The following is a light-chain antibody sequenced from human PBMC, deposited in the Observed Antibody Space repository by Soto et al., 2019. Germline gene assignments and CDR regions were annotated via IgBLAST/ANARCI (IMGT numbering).Light chain of an antibody. J-gene: IGLJ2*01. CDR3: SSYTSSSTLL. V-gene: IGLV2-14*01. CDR2: DVS. Sequence: QSALTQPASVSGSPGQSITISCSGTSSDVGSYNYVSWYQQHPDRAPKLMIYDVSNRPSGVSNRFSGSKSGNTASLTISGLQAEDEAYYYCSSYTSSSTLLFGGGTKLTVL. CDR1: SSDVGSYNY.